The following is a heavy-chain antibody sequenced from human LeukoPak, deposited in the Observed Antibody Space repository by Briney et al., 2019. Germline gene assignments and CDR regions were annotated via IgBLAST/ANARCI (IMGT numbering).Heavy chain of an antibody. Sequence: PSETLPLTCAVSGYSISSGYYWGWIRQPPGKGLEWIGSIYHSGSTYYNPSLKSRVTISVDTSKNQFSLKLSSVTAADTAVYYCARRRVIAVAGSYFDYWGQGTLVTVSS. J-gene: IGHJ4*02. CDR1: GYSISSGYY. CDR2: IYHSGST. CDR3: ARRRVIAVAGSYFDY. V-gene: IGHV4-38-2*01. D-gene: IGHD6-19*01.